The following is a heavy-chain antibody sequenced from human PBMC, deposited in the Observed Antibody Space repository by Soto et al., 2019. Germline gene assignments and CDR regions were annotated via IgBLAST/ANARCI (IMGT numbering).Heavy chain of an antibody. CDR1: GGSISSYY. D-gene: IGHD5-18*01. CDR2: IYYSGST. J-gene: IGHJ6*02. V-gene: IGHV4-59*01. CDR3: ARKQDTAISYGMDV. Sequence: SETLSLTCTVSGGSISSYYWSWIRQPPGKGLEWIGYIYYSGSTNYNPSLKSRVTISVDTSKNQFSLKLSSVTDADTAVYYCARKQDTAISYGMDVWGQGTTVTVSS.